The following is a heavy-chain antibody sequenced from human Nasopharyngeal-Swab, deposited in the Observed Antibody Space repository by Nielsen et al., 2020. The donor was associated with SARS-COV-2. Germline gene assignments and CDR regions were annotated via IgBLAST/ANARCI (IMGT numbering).Heavy chain of an antibody. D-gene: IGHD3-3*01. Sequence: GGSLRLSCEASGFIFSDYGMHWVRQAPGKGLEWLAFIRYDGRSKYHADSVRGRFTISRDKSKNTLYLQMNSLRAEDTAVYYCARDGLDYDFWSAYFMDVWGQGTTVTVSS. J-gene: IGHJ6*02. CDR2: IRYDGRSK. CDR3: ARDGLDYDFWSAYFMDV. V-gene: IGHV3-30*02. CDR1: GFIFSDYG.